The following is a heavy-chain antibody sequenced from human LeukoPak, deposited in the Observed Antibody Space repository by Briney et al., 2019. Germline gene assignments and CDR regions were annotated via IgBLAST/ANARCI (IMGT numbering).Heavy chain of an antibody. J-gene: IGHJ4*02. CDR1: GASISGYF. V-gene: IGHV4-4*09. Sequence: SETLSLTCTVSGASISGYFWSWIRQPPGKGLEGIGNIYTSGSTNYNPSLKSRVTISLDTSKTHFSLRLSSVTAADTAVYYCVRHRWVDGYNYWGQGTLVTVSS. CDR2: IYTSGST. D-gene: IGHD5-24*01. CDR3: VRHRWVDGYNY.